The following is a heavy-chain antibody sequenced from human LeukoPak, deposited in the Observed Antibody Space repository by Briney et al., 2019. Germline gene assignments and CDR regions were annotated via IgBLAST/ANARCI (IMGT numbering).Heavy chain of an antibody. CDR1: GFSFSDHH. Sequence: PGGSLRLSCAASGFSFSDHHMNWVRQAPGKGLEWVSSISSSSSYIYYADSVKGRFTISRDNAKNSLYLQMNSLRAEDTAVYYCARVLMSGWALYFDYWGQGTLVTVSS. V-gene: IGHV3-21*01. D-gene: IGHD6-19*01. CDR2: ISSSSSYI. CDR3: ARVLMSGWALYFDY. J-gene: IGHJ4*02.